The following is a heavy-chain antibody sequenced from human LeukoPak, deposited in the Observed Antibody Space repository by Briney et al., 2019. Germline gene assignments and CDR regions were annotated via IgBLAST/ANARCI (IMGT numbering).Heavy chain of an antibody. CDR1: GGTFSSYA. Sequence: SVKVSCKASGGTFSSYAISWVRQAPGQGLEWMGGIISIFGTANYAQKFQGRVTITTDESTSTAYMELSSLRSEDTAVYYCARADPYSSSWATSGYYYMDVWGKGTTVTVSS. CDR2: IISIFGTA. CDR3: ARADPYSSSWATSGYYYMDV. J-gene: IGHJ6*03. V-gene: IGHV1-69*05. D-gene: IGHD6-13*01.